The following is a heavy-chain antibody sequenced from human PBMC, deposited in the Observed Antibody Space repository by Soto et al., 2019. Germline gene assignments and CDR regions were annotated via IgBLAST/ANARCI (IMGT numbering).Heavy chain of an antibody. CDR1: GYTFVDYY. CDR2: INPKSGGT. CDR3: ANLQGGLTFDP. V-gene: IGHV1-2*02. Sequence: PSVKVSCKGSGYTFVDYYMHWVRQAPGQGLEWMGWINPKSGGTKYAQKFQGRVAMTRDTSISTAYMELSGLKSDDTAVYYCANLQGGLTFDPWGQGTLVTVSS. J-gene: IGHJ5*02. D-gene: IGHD3-16*01.